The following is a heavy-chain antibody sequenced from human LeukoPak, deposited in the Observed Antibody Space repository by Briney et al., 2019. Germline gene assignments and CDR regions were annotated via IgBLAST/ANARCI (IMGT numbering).Heavy chain of an antibody. D-gene: IGHD2-2*02. J-gene: IGHJ6*02. Sequence: PGGSLRLSCAASGFTFSSYAMSWVRQAPGKGLEWVSAISGSGGSTYYADSVKGRFTISRDNSKNTLYLQMNSLRAEDTAVYYCAKDQGALPAAIPYYYYYGMDVWGQGTTVTVSS. CDR2: ISGSGGST. V-gene: IGHV3-23*01. CDR3: AKDQGALPAAIPYYYYYGMDV. CDR1: GFTFSSYA.